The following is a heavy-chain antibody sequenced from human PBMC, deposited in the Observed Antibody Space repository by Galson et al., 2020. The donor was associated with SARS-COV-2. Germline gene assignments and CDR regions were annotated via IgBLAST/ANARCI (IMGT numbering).Heavy chain of an antibody. Sequence: GGSLRLSCAASGFTFSSYAMHWVRQAPGKGLEWVAVISYDGSNKYYADSVKGRFTISRDNSKNTLYLQMNSLRAEDTAVYYCARALGGSSYGGFDYWGQGTLVTVSS. CDR1: GFTFSSYA. J-gene: IGHJ4*02. D-gene: IGHD1-26*01. CDR2: ISYDGSNK. V-gene: IGHV3-30*04. CDR3: ARALGGSSYGGFDY.